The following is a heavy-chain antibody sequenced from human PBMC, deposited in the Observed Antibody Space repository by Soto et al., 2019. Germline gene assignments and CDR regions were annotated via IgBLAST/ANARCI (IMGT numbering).Heavy chain of an antibody. J-gene: IGHJ4*02. CDR3: ASDPGIAAAGMDY. Sequence: EVQLVESGGGLIQPGGSLRLSCAASGFSFNTYAMNWVRQAPGKRLEWISYISSSSSRIYYAGSVKGRFTLSRDNDKDSLYLQRISLRAEDTAVYYCASDPGIAAAGMDYWGQGTLVTVSS. V-gene: IGHV3-48*04. CDR1: GFSFNTYA. D-gene: IGHD6-25*01. CDR2: ISSSSSRI.